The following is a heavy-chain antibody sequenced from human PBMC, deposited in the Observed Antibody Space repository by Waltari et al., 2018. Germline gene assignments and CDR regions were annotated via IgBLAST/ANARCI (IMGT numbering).Heavy chain of an antibody. J-gene: IGHJ3*02. D-gene: IGHD3-3*01. V-gene: IGHV1-2*02. CDR3: ARDLGLRTSDAFDI. CDR2: INPNSGGT. CDR1: GYTFTGYY. Sequence: QVQLVQSGAEVTKPGASVKVSCKASGYTFTGYYMHWVRQAPGQGLEGMGWINPNSGGTNYAQKFQGRVTMTRDTSISTAYMELSRLRSDDTAVYYCARDLGLRTSDAFDIWGQGTMVTVSS.